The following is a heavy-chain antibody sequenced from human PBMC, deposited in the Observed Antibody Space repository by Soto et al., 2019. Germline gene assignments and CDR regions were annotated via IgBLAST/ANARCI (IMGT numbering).Heavy chain of an antibody. CDR2: IFHDGTA. Sequence: SETLSLTCAVSGVSLTSGNWWTWVRQSPQRGLEYIGEIFHDGTANYYPSFERRVAMSVDASRNQFSLKLTSVTAADTAVYFCARLVYDTRLNYMYFDFWGPGTLVTVSS. CDR3: ARLVYDTRLNYMYFDF. J-gene: IGHJ4*02. CDR1: GVSLTSGNW. V-gene: IGHV4-4*02. D-gene: IGHD3-10*01.